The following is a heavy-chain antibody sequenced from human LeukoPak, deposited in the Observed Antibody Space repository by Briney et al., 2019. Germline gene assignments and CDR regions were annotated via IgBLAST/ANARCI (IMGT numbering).Heavy chain of an antibody. CDR2: ISSSNNTI. Sequence: GGSLRLSCAASGFTFSSYSMNWVRQAPERGLEWVSYISSSNNTIYYADSVKGRFTISRDNGKNSLYLQMNSLRDEDTAVYYCARQYSSGWYTDYWGQGTLVTVSS. V-gene: IGHV3-48*02. J-gene: IGHJ4*02. D-gene: IGHD6-19*01. CDR3: ARQYSSGWYTDY. CDR1: GFTFSSYS.